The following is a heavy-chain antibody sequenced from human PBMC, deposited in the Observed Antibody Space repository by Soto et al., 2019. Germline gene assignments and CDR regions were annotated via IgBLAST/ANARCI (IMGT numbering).Heavy chain of an antibody. CDR1: GGSLSGYY. CDR2: INHSGRT. J-gene: IGHJ4*02. CDR3: ASGKTYCSGGYCYGQFDY. D-gene: IGHD2-15*01. V-gene: IGHV4-34*01. Sequence: SETLSLTCAVYGGSLSGYYWSWIRQPPWNGLARIGGINHSGRTSYNPSLHSRVTISVDTSKNQFSLKLTSVNAAHTAVYYCASGKTYCSGGYCYGQFDYWGQGTLVTVS.